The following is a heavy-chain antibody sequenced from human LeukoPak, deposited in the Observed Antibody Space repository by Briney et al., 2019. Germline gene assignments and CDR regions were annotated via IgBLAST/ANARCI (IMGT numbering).Heavy chain of an antibody. V-gene: IGHV4-59*01. CDR2: IYYSGST. CDR3: AARYSSSWYDFDY. D-gene: IGHD6-13*01. J-gene: IGHJ4*02. CDR1: GGSISSYY. Sequence: SETLSLTCTVSGGSISSYYWSWIRQPPGKGLEWIGYIYYSGSTNYNPSLKSRVTISVDTSKNQFSLKLSSVTAADTVVYYCAARYSSSWYDFDYWGQGTLVTVSS.